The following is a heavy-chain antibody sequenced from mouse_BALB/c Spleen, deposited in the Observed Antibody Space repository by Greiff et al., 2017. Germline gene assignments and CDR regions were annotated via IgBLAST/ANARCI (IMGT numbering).Heavy chain of an antibody. CDR2: INSNGGST. V-gene: IGHV5-6-3*01. J-gene: IGHJ4*01. CDR1: GFTFSSYG. D-gene: IGHD1-1*01. Sequence: DVKLVESGGGLVQPGGSLKLSCAASGFTFSSYGMSWVRQTPDKRLELVATINSNGGSTYYPDSVKGRFTISRDNAKNTLYLQMSSLKSEDTAMYYCARAFYYYGSSYGYAMDYWGQGTSVTVSS. CDR3: ARAFYYYGSSYGYAMDY.